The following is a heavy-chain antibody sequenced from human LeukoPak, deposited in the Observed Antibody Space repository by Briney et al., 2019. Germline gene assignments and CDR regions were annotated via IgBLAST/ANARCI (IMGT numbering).Heavy chain of an antibody. V-gene: IGHV1-18*01. CDR2: ISAYNGNT. J-gene: IGHJ3*02. D-gene: IGHD6-13*01. CDR3: ARVASSWYSAAFDI. Sequence: GASVKVSCKASGYTFTSYGISWVRQAPGQGLEWMGWISAYNGNTNYAQKLQGRVIMAPDTPTSTAYMELRSLRSDDTAVYYCARVASSWYSAAFDIWGQGTMVTVSS. CDR1: GYTFTSYG.